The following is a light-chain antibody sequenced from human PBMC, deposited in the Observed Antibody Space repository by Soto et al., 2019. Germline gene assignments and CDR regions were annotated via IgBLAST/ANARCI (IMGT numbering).Light chain of an antibody. V-gene: IGKV3-15*01. J-gene: IGKJ1*01. CDR2: GAS. CDR1: QSVSSN. CDR3: QQYNNWGT. Sequence: EIVMTQSPATLSVSPGERATLSCRASQSVSSNLAWYQQKPGQAPRLLIYGASTRATGIPARFSGSGSGTEFTLTIRSLQSEDFAVYYCQQYNNWGTFGQGTKVEIE.